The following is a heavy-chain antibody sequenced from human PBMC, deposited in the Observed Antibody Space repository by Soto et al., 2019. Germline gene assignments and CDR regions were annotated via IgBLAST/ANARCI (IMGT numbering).Heavy chain of an antibody. CDR1: GYTLTXLS. CDR2: FDPEDGET. V-gene: IGHV1-24*01. J-gene: IGHJ3*02. D-gene: IGHD2-2*01. Sequence: VKVSCKVSGYTLTXLSMYWVRQTPGKGLEWMGGFDPEDGETIYAQKFQGRVTMTEDTSTDTAYMELSSLRSEDTAVYYCAIPYSIVLVPAAAGGAFDIRGQGTMVTVSS. CDR3: AIPYSIVLVPAAAGGAFDI.